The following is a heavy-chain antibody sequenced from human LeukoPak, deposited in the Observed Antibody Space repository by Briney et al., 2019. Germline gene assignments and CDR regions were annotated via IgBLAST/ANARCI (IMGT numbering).Heavy chain of an antibody. J-gene: IGHJ4*02. CDR1: GFTFSSYG. CDR3: ARARYCSSTSCYPFDY. CDR2: IRYDGSNK. V-gene: IGHV3-30*02. Sequence: GGSLRLSCAASGFTFSSYGMHWVRQAPGKGLEWVAFIRYDGSNKYYADSVKGRFTISRDNAKNSLYLQMNSLRAEDTAVYYCARARYCSSTSCYPFDYWGQGTLVTVSS. D-gene: IGHD2-2*01.